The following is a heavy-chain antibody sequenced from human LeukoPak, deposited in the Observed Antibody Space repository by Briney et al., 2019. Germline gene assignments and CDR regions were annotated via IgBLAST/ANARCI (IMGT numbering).Heavy chain of an antibody. J-gene: IGHJ4*02. CDR2: INPNSGGT. CDR3: ARDGISGGSGNPDY. CDR1: GYTFTGYY. V-gene: IGHV1-2*02. D-gene: IGHD3-10*01. Sequence: ASVKVSCKASGYTFTGYYMHWVRQAPGQGLEWMGWINPNSGGTNYAQKFQGRVTMTRDTSISTAYMELSRLRSDDTAVYYCARDGISGGSGNPDYWGQGTLVTVSS.